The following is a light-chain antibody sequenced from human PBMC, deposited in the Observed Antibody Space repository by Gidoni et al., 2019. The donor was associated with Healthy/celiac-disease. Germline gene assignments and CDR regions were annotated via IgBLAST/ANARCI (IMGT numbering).Light chain of an antibody. CDR1: QSLVYSGVNTY. CDR3: MQGTHRPRRT. V-gene: IGKV2-30*01. Sequence: DVVMTQSPPSLPVTLGQPASISCRSTQSLVYSGVNTYLNWFQQRPGQSPRRLIYKVPNRDSGVPDRFSGSGSGTDFTLKISRVEAEDVGVYYCMQGTHRPRRTFGQGTKVEIK. J-gene: IGKJ1*01. CDR2: KVP.